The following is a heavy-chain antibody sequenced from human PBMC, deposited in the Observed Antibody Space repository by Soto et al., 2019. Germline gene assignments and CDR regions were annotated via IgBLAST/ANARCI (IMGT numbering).Heavy chain of an antibody. CDR1: GYNFSKYW. D-gene: IGHD3-22*01. V-gene: IGHV5-51*01. CDR3: TRHGRDYYDSSGLGGSGFDP. J-gene: IGHJ5*02. Sequence: PGESLKISCKGSGYNFSKYWIAWVRHMPGKGLEWMGIIYPDDSDTRYSPSFQGQVTISADKSISTAYLQWSSLKASDTAMYYCTRHGRDYYDSSGLGGSGFDPWGQGTLVTVSS. CDR2: IYPDDSDT.